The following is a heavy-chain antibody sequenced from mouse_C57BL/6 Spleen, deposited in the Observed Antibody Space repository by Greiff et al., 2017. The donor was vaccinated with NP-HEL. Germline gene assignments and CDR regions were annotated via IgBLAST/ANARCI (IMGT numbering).Heavy chain of an antibody. CDR3: ARGYYYGRRFAY. D-gene: IGHD1-1*01. J-gene: IGHJ3*01. V-gene: IGHV1-26*01. CDR2: INPNNGGT. Sequence: EVQLQQSGPELVKPGASVKISCKASGYTFTDYYMNWVKQSHGKSLEWIGDINPNNGGTSYNQKFKGKATLTVDKSSSTAYMELRSLTSEDSAVYYCARGYYYGRRFAYWGQGTLVTVSA. CDR1: GYTFTDYY.